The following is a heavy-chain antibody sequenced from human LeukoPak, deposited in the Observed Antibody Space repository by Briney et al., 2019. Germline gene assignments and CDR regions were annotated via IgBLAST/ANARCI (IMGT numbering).Heavy chain of an antibody. CDR2: IYYTGST. J-gene: IGHJ4*02. CDR3: ARSGSYSGPYVY. V-gene: IGHV4-39*07. Sequence: SETLSLTCTVSGGSMSNSSYYWGWIRQPPGKGLEWIGSIYYTGSTYYNPSFKSRITISVDTSKNQFSLKLSSVTAADTAVYYCARSGSYSGPYVYWGQGTVVTVSS. D-gene: IGHD1-26*01. CDR1: GGSMSNSSYY.